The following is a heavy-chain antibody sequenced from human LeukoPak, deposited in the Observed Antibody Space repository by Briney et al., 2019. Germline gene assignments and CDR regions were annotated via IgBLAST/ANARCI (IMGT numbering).Heavy chain of an antibody. D-gene: IGHD1-26*01. CDR2: ISAYNGNT. CDR3: ARDVEGAVGATMGY. V-gene: IGHV1-18*01. J-gene: IGHJ4*02. Sequence: GAPVKVSCKASGYTFTSYGISWVRQAPGQGLEWMGWISAYNGNTNYAQKLQGRVTMTTDTSTSTAYMELRSLRSDDTAVYYCARDVEGAVGATMGYWGQGTLVTVSS. CDR1: GYTFTSYG.